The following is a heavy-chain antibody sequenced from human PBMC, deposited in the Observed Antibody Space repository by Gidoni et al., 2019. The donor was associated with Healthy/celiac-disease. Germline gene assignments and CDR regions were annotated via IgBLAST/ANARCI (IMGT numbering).Heavy chain of an antibody. CDR3: ARLAPTIFGVVIIRGYFDY. CDR1: GGSISSSSYY. D-gene: IGHD3-3*01. J-gene: IGHJ4*02. CDR2: IYYSGST. Sequence: QLQLQESGPGLVKPSETLSLTCTVSGGSISSSSYYWGWIRQPPGKGLEWIGSIYYSGSTYYNPSLKSRVTISVDTSKNQFSLKLSSVTAADTAVYYCARLAPTIFGVVIIRGYFDYWGQGTLVTVSS. V-gene: IGHV4-39*01.